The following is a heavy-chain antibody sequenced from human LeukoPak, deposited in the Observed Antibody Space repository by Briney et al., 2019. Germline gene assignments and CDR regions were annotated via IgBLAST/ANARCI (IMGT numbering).Heavy chain of an antibody. D-gene: IGHD3-22*01. CDR2: IYPSGGRT. Sequence: SVKVSCKTSVYTFTSYYMYWVRQAPGQGLEWVGIIYPSGGRTSYAQKFQGRVTMTRDIATSTVDMELSSLRSEDTAVYYCARGPGEGGSSGYYYGKPEDPAEYYFDYWGQGTLVTVSS. CDR1: VYTFTSYY. J-gene: IGHJ4*02. CDR3: ARGPGEGGSSGYYYGKPEDPAEYYFDY. V-gene: IGHV1-46*01.